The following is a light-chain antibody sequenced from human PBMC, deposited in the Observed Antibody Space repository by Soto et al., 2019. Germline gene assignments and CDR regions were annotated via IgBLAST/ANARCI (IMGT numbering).Light chain of an antibody. J-gene: IGLJ1*01. CDR2: VNS. CDR1: SSDVGDYKY. V-gene: IGLV2-14*01. Sequence: QSALTQPASVSGSPXQSITISCTGTSSDVGDYKYVSWYQQHPDKAPKLIIYVNSNRPSGVSNRFSGSKSGNTASLTISGLQAEDEADYYCSSYTSSDTPYVFGTGTKVTVL. CDR3: SSYTSSDTPYV.